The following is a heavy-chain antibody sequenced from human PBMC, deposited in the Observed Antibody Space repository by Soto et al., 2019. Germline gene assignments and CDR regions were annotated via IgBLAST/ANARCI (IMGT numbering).Heavy chain of an antibody. V-gene: IGHV4-30-4*01. J-gene: IGHJ6*02. CDR1: GGSISSGDYY. D-gene: IGHD1-7*01. CDR3: ARGELELRHYYGMDV. Sequence: ASETLSLTCTVSGGSISSGDYYWSWIRQPPGKGLEWIGYIYYSGSTYYNPSLKSRVTISVDTSKNQFSLKLSSVTAADTAVYYCARGELELRHYYGMDVWGQGTTVTVSS. CDR2: IYYSGST.